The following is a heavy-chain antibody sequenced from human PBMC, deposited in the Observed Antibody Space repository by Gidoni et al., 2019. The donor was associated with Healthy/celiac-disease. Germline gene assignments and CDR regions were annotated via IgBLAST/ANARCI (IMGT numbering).Heavy chain of an antibody. CDR3: AKYLYDISGYSPGPQGDDAFDI. D-gene: IGHD3-22*01. Sequence: QVQLVESGGGVVKPGRSLRLSCAASGLTVSSSGMHWVPQAPGKGLEWVAVISYDGSNKYSADSVKGRFTISRDNSKNTLYLQINSLRAEDTAVYYCAKYLYDISGYSPGPQGDDAFDIWGQGTMVTVSS. CDR2: ISYDGSNK. V-gene: IGHV3-30*18. CDR1: GLTVSSSG. J-gene: IGHJ3*02.